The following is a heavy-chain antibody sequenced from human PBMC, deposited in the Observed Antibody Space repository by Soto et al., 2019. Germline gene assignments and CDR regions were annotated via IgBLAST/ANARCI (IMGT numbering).Heavy chain of an antibody. CDR3: ARDDQIVVVPTSLGAMDV. CDR1: GGSISSNKW. CDR2: IYHSGST. V-gene: IGHV4-4*02. J-gene: IGHJ6*01. Sequence: QVQLQESGPGLVKPSETLSLTCAVYGGSISSNKWWSWVRQPPGKGLEWIAEIYHSGSTNYNPSLTRLVTLSPDKSKNQFSLKLTSVTAAHSAVYYCARDDQIVVVPTSLGAMDVWGQGTTVTVSS. D-gene: IGHD2-2*01.